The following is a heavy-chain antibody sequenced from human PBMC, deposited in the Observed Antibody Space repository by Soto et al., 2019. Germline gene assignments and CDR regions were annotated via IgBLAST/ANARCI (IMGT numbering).Heavy chain of an antibody. Sequence: PGESLKISCKASGYSFTTYWIAWVRQMPGKGLEWMGIIYPGDSEWRYSPSFQGQVTISADKSISTAYLQWSSLKASDTAMYYCARPGPTSGYFDTRGQAIMVTVS. CDR2: IYPGDSEW. D-gene: IGHD5-12*01. CDR1: GYSFTTYW. V-gene: IGHV5-51*01. CDR3: ARPGPTSGYFDT. J-gene: IGHJ3*02.